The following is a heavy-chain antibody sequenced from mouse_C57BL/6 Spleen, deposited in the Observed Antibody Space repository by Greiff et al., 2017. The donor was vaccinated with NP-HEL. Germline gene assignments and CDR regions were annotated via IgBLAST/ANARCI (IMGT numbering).Heavy chain of an antibody. J-gene: IGHJ4*01. CDR2: IYPGSGST. V-gene: IGHV1-55*01. D-gene: IGHD2-4*01. Sequence: VQLQQPGAELVKPGASVKMSCKASGYTFTSYWITWVKQRPGQGLEWIGDIYPGSGSTNYNEKFKSKATLTVDTSSSTAYMQLSSLTSEDSAVYYCARRGGYDYDESYYAMDYWGQGTSVTVSS. CDR3: ARRGGYDYDESYYAMDY. CDR1: GYTFTSYW.